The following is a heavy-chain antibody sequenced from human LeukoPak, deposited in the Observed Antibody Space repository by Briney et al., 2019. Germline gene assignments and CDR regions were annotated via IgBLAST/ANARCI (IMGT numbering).Heavy chain of an antibody. CDR3: AGSYSSSWYVPYDY. V-gene: IGHV1-69*06. CDR1: GGTFNSYA. CDR2: VIPIIGTA. Sequence: SVKVSCKASGGTFNSYAISWVRQAPGQGLEWMGGVIPIIGTANYPQKFQGRVTITADKSTSTTYMELSSPRSEDTAVYYCAGSYSSSWYVPYDYWGQGTLVTVSS. D-gene: IGHD6-13*01. J-gene: IGHJ4*02.